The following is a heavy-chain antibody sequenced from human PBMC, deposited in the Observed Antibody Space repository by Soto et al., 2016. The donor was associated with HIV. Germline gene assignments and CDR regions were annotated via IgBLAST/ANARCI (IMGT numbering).Heavy chain of an antibody. CDR2: MSSSGGTT. Sequence: VQLLESGGKVVQTGGSLRLSCEVSGFTFSSYGMNWVRQVQGKGLEWVSAMSSSGGTTSYADSVEGRFTISRDNSNNKLFLEMNNLTVDDTALYFCATDPYLYDSSSYPLRADYFQYWGQGTPVTVSS. V-gene: IGHV3-23*01. J-gene: IGHJ1*01. CDR1: GFTFSSYG. CDR3: ATDPYLYDSSSYPLRADYFQY. D-gene: IGHD3-22*01.